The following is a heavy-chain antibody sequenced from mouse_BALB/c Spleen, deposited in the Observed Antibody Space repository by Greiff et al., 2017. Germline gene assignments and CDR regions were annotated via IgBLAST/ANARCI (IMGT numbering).Heavy chain of an antibody. CDR3: ALTTAKVY. D-gene: IGHD1-2*01. V-gene: IGHV14-3*02. CDR2: IDPANGNT. J-gene: IGHJ2*01. CDR1: GFNIKDTY. Sequence: VQLQHSGAELVKPGASVKLSCTASGFNIKDTYMHWVKQRPEQGLEWIGRIDPANGNTKYDPKFQGKATITADTSSNTAYLQLSSLTSEDTAVYYCALTTAKVYWGQGTTLTVTS.